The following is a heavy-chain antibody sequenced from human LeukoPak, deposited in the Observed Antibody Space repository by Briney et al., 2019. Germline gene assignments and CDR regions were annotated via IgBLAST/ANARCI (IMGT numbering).Heavy chain of an antibody. CDR3: AKGLVRTVDYYYYVDV. CDR2: ISGCGGST. D-gene: IGHD4-23*01. CDR1: GFTFSSYG. J-gene: IGHJ6*03. V-gene: IGHV3-23*01. Sequence: GGSLRLSCAASGFTFSSYGMSWVRQAPGKGLEWVSAISGCGGSTYYADSVKGRFTISRDNSKNTLYLQMNSLRAEDTAVYYCAKGLVRTVDYYYYVDVWGKGTTVTISS.